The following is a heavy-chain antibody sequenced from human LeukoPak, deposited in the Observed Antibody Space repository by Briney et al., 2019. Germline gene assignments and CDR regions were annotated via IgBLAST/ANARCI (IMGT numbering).Heavy chain of an antibody. V-gene: IGHV3-21*04. CDR3: AKRGHYDPSVLRALFDY. J-gene: IGHJ4*02. CDR2: ISSSSSYI. D-gene: IGHD3-22*01. CDR1: GFTFSSYS. Sequence: RGSLRLSCAASGFTFSSYSMNWVRQAPGKGLEWVASISSSSSYIYYADPVKGRFTISRDNSQNTVYLQMNSLRAEDTALYYCAKRGHYDPSVLRALFDYWGQGTLVTVSS.